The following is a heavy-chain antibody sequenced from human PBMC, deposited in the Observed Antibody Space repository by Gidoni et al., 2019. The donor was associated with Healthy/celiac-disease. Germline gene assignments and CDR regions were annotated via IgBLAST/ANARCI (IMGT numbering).Heavy chain of an antibody. CDR3: ARGTTVTTYPTYWYFDL. J-gene: IGHJ2*01. CDR2: IYYSGST. Sequence: QVQLQASAPGLVKPSATLSLTCTVSGGSISSSYWSWIRQPPGKGLEWIGYIYYSGSTNYNPSLKSRVTISVYTSKNQFSLKLSSVTAADTAVYYCARGTTVTTYPTYWYFDLWGRGTLVTVSS. V-gene: IGHV4-59*01. CDR1: GGSISSSY. D-gene: IGHD4-17*01.